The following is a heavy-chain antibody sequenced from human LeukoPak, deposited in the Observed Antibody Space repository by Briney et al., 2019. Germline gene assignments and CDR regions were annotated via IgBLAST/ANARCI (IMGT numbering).Heavy chain of an antibody. J-gene: IGHJ6*03. D-gene: IGHD2-2*01. CDR3: ARGLVEDQIHIHMDV. V-gene: IGHV1-2*06. CDR1: GYTFTDSY. CDR2: INPNTGVT. Sequence: ASVKVSFKASGYTFTDSYIHWMRQTPGQRPVWMGRINPNTGVTNFAADFQDRVTMTRDTSITTAYMELSSLRSDDTAIYYCARGLVEDQIHIHMDVWGKGTTVTVSS.